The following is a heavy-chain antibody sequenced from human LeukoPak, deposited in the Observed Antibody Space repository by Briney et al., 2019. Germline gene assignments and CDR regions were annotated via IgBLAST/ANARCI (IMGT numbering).Heavy chain of an antibody. V-gene: IGHV1-69*13. J-gene: IGHJ6*03. CDR2: IIPIFGTA. CDR1: GGTFSSYA. D-gene: IGHD6-19*01. Sequence: GASVKVSCKASGGTFSSYAISWVRQAPGQGLEWMGGIIPIFGTANYAQKFQGRVTITADESTSTAYMELSSLRSEDTAVYYCARGAAVADTGYYYYYYMDVWGKGTTVTISS. CDR3: ARGAAVADTGYYYYYYMDV.